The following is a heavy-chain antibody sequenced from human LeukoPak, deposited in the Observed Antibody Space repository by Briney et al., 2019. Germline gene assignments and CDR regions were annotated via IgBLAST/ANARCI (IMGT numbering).Heavy chain of an antibody. CDR2: ISKNGKTI. CDR1: GFTFSDYY. J-gene: IGHJ5*02. CDR3: ATTGLLGDIP. V-gene: IGHV3-11*01. Sequence: GGSLRLSCAASGFTFSDYYMSWIRQAPGKGLEWLSYISKNGKTIYYADSVKGRFTISRDNAKKSVYLQMNSLRVEDTAVYYCATTGLLGDIPWGQGTLVTVSS. D-gene: IGHD2-21*01.